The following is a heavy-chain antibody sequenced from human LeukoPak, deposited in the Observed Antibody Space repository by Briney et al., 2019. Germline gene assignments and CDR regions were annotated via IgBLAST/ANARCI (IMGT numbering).Heavy chain of an antibody. Sequence: GESLNISRKGSGYILTNYWIGWVRQTPGKGLECMGVINTFDSNVRYSPSFQGQVTISADTSINTAYLQWSSLKASDTAMYYCATRETYASGWLFWGQGTLVTVSS. D-gene: IGHD6-19*01. CDR2: INTFDSNV. CDR1: GYILTNYW. V-gene: IGHV5-51*01. CDR3: ATRETYASGWLF. J-gene: IGHJ4*02.